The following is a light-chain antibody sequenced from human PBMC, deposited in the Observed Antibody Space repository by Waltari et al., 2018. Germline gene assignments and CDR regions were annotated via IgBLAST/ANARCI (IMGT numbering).Light chain of an antibody. CDR3: QHSHSTPIT. Sequence: DIQMTQSPSFLSASVGDRVTITCRASQNINKFLNWYQQKPGKAPKFLIYAASLWQTGVPSRFRGSGSGTEFTLTIDSLQPEDFATYFCQHSHSTPITFGPGTTVDV. V-gene: IGKV1-39*01. CDR2: AAS. J-gene: IGKJ3*01. CDR1: QNINKF.